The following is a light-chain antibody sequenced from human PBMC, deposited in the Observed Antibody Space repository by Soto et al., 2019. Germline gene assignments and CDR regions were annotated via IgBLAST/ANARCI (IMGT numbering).Light chain of an antibody. CDR3: QQYGSSHT. Sequence: ENVFAPSPGTPSLSPREKTPLPCSASQTLSNSFIAWYQQKPGQAPRLLIYDTSSRATGIPDRFSGGGSGTDFTLTISRLEPEDFAVYYCQQYGSSHTFGQGTRLEIK. J-gene: IGKJ5*01. CDR1: QTLSNSF. V-gene: IGKV3-20*01. CDR2: DTS.